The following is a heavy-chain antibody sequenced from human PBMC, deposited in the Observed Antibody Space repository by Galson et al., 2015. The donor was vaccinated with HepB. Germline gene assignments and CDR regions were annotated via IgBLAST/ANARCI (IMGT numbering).Heavy chain of an antibody. J-gene: IGHJ4*02. D-gene: IGHD3-22*01. CDR2: IIPIFGTA. CDR3: ARVSLSGYYYDSSGYYLDY. Sequence: SVKVSCKASGGTFSSYAISWVRQAPGQGLEWMGGIIPIFGTANYAQKFQGRVTITADESTSTAYMELSSLRSEDTAVYYCARVSLSGYYYDSSGYYLDYWGQGTLVIVSS. V-gene: IGHV1-69*13. CDR1: GGTFSSYA.